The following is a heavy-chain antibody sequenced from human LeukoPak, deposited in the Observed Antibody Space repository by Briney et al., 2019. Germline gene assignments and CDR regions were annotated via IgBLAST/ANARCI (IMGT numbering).Heavy chain of an antibody. J-gene: IGHJ4*02. CDR3: VTGSGSYYNRDDY. CDR1: GGSISSGGYY. D-gene: IGHD3-10*01. CDR2: IYHSGST. Sequence: SETLSLTCTVSGGSISSGGYYWSWIRQPPGKGLEWIGYIYHSGSTYYNPSLKSRVTMSVDTSKNQFSLKLSSVTAADTAVYYCVTGSGSYYNRDDYWGQGTLVTVSS. V-gene: IGHV4-30-2*01.